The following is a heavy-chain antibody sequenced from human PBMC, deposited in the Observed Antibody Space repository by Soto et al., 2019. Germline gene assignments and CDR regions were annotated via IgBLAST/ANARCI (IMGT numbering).Heavy chain of an antibody. V-gene: IGHV1-8*01. Sequence: QVPLVQSGAEVKKPGASVKVSCKASGYTFTSDDINWVRQATGQGLEWMGWMNPNSGNTGYAQKFQGRVTMTRNTSISTAYMELSSLRSEDTAVYYCASCSGGSCDYYYYGMDVWGQGTTVTVSS. CDR1: GYTFTSDD. D-gene: IGHD2-15*01. J-gene: IGHJ6*02. CDR2: MNPNSGNT. CDR3: ASCSGGSCDYYYYGMDV.